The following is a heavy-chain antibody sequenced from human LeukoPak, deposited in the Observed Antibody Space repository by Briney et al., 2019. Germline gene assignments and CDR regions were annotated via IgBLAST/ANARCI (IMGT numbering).Heavy chain of an antibody. D-gene: IGHD3-22*01. Sequence: SETLSLTCAVYGGSFSGYYWSWIRQPPGKGLEWIGEINHSGSTNYNPSLKSRVTISVDTSKNQFSLKLSSVTAADTAVYYCARGRPHYYDSSGYYQTQRSAWFDPWGQGTLVTVSS. V-gene: IGHV4-34*01. J-gene: IGHJ5*02. CDR1: GGSFSGYY. CDR2: INHSGST. CDR3: ARGRPHYYDSSGYYQTQRSAWFDP.